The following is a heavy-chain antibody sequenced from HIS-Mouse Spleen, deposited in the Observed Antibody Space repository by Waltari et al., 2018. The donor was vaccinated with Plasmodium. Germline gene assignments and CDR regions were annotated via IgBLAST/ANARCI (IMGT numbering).Heavy chain of an antibody. J-gene: IGHJ3*02. CDR2: ISWNSGSI. CDR3: AKARGSSSAFDI. V-gene: IGHV3-9*01. D-gene: IGHD6-6*01. CDR1: GLPFDDYA. Sequence: EVQLVESGGGLVQPGRSLRRSCSASGLPFDDYAMPWVRQAPGKGLEWVSGISWNSGSIGYADSVKGRFTISRDNAKNSLYLQMNSLRAEDTALYYCAKARGSSSAFDIWGQGTMVTVSS.